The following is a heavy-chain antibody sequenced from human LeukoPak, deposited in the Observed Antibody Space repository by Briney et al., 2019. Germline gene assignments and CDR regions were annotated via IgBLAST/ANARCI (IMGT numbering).Heavy chain of an antibody. Sequence: PSETLSLTCTVSGGSISGYYWSWIRQPPGKGLEWIAYIYYNGISNYNPSLKSRVIISVDSSKNQFSLKLTSVTAADTAVYYCAREYGSGSYYWGQGTLVTVSS. CDR2: IYYNGIS. CDR1: GGSISGYY. CDR3: AREYGSGSYY. J-gene: IGHJ4*02. D-gene: IGHD3-10*01. V-gene: IGHV4-59*01.